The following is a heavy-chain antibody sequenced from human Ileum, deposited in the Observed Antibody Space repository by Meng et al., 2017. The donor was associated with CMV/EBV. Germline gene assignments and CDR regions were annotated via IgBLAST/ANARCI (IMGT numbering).Heavy chain of an antibody. Sequence: TCAVSGDSISSTKWWSWVRQSPGKGLEWIGEVYHGESTNFNPSLKSRVTISVDKSKNQLSLNLTSVTAADTAVYYCARSYDSKRFYISWGLGTLVTVSS. CDR1: GDSISSTKW. CDR3: ARSYDSKRFYIS. CDR2: VYHGEST. V-gene: IGHV4-4*02. D-gene: IGHD3-22*01. J-gene: IGHJ5*02.